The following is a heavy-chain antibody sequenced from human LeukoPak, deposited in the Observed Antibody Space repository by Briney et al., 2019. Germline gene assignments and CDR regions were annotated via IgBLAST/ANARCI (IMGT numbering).Heavy chain of an antibody. V-gene: IGHV4-39*01. J-gene: IGHJ4*02. CDR3: ARLLDSSGYYHFYY. D-gene: IGHD3-22*01. CDR2: IYYSGST. CDR1: GGSISSSSYY. Sequence: TSETLSLTCPVSGGSISSSSYYWGWIRQPPGKGLEWIGTIYYSGSTYYNPSLKSRVTISVDTSKNQFSLKLSSVTAADTAVYYCARLLDSSGYYHFYYWGQGTLVTVSS.